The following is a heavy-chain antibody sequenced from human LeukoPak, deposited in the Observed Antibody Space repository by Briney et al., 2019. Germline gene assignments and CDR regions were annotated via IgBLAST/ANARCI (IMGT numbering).Heavy chain of an antibody. CDR1: GFTFSSYN. Sequence: GGSLRLSCAASGFTFSSYNMNWVRQAPGKGLEWVSSISTTSSYIYYADSVKGRFTISRDNAKNSLYLQMNSPRAEDTAVYYCARLRGDYGDDYWGQGTLVTVSS. V-gene: IGHV3-21*01. CDR3: ARLRGDYGDDY. J-gene: IGHJ4*02. D-gene: IGHD4-17*01. CDR2: ISTTSSYI.